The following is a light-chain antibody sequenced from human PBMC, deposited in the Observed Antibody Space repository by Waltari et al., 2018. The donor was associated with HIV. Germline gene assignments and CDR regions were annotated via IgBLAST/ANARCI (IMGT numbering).Light chain of an antibody. CDR1: QRVRPN. CDR3: QQYNNWWT. Sequence: EIVMTQSPATLSVSPGERATLSCRSSQRVRPNLAWYQQKPGHAPRLLIYDASTRATGIPARFSGSGSGTEFSLTISSLQSEDFSVYYCQQYNNWWTFGQGTKVEIK. CDR2: DAS. J-gene: IGKJ1*01. V-gene: IGKV3-15*01.